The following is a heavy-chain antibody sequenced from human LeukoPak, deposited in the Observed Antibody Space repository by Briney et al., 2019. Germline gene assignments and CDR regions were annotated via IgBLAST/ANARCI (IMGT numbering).Heavy chain of an antibody. V-gene: IGHV4-39*01. D-gene: IGHD6-13*01. J-gene: IGHJ4*02. CDR2: IYYSGST. CDR3: AGVGIAAAEGLDY. CDR1: GGSISSSSYY. Sequence: SETLSLTCTVSGGSISSSSYYWGWIRQPPGKGLEWIGSIYYSGSTYYNPSLKSRVTISVDTSKNQFSLELSSVTAADTAVYYCAGVGIAAAEGLDYWGQGTLVTVSS.